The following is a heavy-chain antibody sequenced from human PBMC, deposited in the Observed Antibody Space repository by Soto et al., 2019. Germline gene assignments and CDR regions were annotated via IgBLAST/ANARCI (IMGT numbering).Heavy chain of an antibody. V-gene: IGHV3-23*01. CDR3: AKRVSGWYWIDY. J-gene: IGHJ4*02. D-gene: IGHD6-19*01. CDR1: GFTFSSYA. Sequence: GSLRLSCAASGFTFSSYAMSWVRQAPGKGPEWVSAITGGSGKTHYADSVKGRFTISRDNSKNTLYLQMNSLRADDTAIYYCAKRVSGWYWIDYWGQGTLVTVSS. CDR2: ITGGSGKT.